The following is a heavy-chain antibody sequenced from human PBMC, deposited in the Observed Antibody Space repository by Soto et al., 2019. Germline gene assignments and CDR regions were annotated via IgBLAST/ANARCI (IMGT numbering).Heavy chain of an antibody. CDR2: ISGSGNST. CDR3: ARDRGSYGYVN. V-gene: IGHV3-23*01. Sequence: GGSLRLSCAASGFTFKNHAMTWFRQAPGKGLEWVSSISGSGNSTYYADSVKGRFTISRDNFKTTLSLQMNSPTGDDTAVYYCARDRGSYGYVNWGQGTPVTVPQ. CDR1: GFTFKNHA. J-gene: IGHJ4*02. D-gene: IGHD3-16*01.